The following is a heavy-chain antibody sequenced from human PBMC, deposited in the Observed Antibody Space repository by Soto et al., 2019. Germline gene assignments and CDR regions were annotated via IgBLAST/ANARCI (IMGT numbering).Heavy chain of an antibody. CDR1: GFTFSSYG. Sequence: PGGSLRLSCAASGFTFSSYGMHWVRQAPGKGLEWVAVISYDGSNKYYADSVKGRFTISRDNSKNTLYLQMNSLRAEDTAVYYCAKSYGMDVWGQGTTVTVSS. CDR2: ISYDGSNK. V-gene: IGHV3-30*18. CDR3: AKSYGMDV. J-gene: IGHJ6*02.